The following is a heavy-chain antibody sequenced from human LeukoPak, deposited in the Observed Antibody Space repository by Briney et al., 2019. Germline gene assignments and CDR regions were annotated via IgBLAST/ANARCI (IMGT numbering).Heavy chain of an antibody. CDR2: IYYSGST. D-gene: IGHD2-15*01. CDR3: VESGFKTEGGFDP. J-gene: IGHJ5*02. CDR1: GGSISSSGYY. V-gene: IGHV4-39*07. Sequence: KPSETLSLTCTVSGGSISSSGYYWGWIRQPPGKGLEWIGSIYYSGSTYYSPSLKSRVTISVDTSKNQFSLRLSSVTAADTAVYYCVESGFKTEGGFDPWGQGTLVTVSS.